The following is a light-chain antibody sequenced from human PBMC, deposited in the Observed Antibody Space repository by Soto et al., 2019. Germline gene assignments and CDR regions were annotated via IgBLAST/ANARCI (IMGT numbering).Light chain of an antibody. J-gene: IGKJ5*01. CDR1: QGISSY. Sequence: AIRMTQSPSSFSASTGDRVTITCRASQGISSYLAWYQQKPGKAPKLLIYAASTLQSGVPSRFSGSGSGTDFTLTISCLQSEDFATYYCQQYYNYPITFGQGKRLEI. CDR2: AAS. V-gene: IGKV1-8*01. CDR3: QQYYNYPIT.